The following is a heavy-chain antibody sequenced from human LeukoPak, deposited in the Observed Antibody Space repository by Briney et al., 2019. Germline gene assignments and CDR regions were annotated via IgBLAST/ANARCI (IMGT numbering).Heavy chain of an antibody. Sequence: PGGSVRLSCALYAFPIRNCWTRWDSPAAGEWLVWDSRVSPDGSSTSYADSVKGRFTISRDNAKNTLYLQMNSLRADDTAMYYCGSHGDYDAFDMWGLGTMVTVSS. CDR2: VSPDGSST. V-gene: IGHV3-74*01. CDR3: GSHGDYDAFDM. CDR1: AFPIRNCW. J-gene: IGHJ3*02. D-gene: IGHD4-17*01.